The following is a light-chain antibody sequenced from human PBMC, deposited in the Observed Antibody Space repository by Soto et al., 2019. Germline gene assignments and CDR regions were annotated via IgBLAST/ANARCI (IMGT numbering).Light chain of an antibody. V-gene: IGKV3-15*01. CDR1: QSVTSS. Sequence: EIVMTQSPATLSVSPGERATLSCRASQSVTSSLAWYQQKPGQAPRLLIYDASTRATGIPARFSGSGSGTEVTLTISSLQSEDFAVYYCQQYHNWWAFGQVTKVEIK. CDR2: DAS. CDR3: QQYHNWWA. J-gene: IGKJ1*01.